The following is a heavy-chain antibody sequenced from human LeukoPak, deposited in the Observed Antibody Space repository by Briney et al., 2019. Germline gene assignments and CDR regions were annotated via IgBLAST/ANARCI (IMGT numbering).Heavy chain of an antibody. J-gene: IGHJ6*04. CDR3: AELGITMIGGV. D-gene: IGHD3-10*02. CDR2: IKQDGSEK. Sequence: GGSLRLSCPASGFTFSTYWMTWVRQAPGKGLEWVANIKQDGSEKYFVDSVKGRFTISRDNANNSLYLQMNSLRAEDTAVYYCAELGITMIGGVWGKGTTVTISS. CDR1: GFTFSTYW. V-gene: IGHV3-7*01.